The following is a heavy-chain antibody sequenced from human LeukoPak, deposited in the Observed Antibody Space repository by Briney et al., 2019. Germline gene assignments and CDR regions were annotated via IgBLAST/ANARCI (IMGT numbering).Heavy chain of an antibody. Sequence: SETLSLTCTVSGGSISSHYWSWIRQPPGKGLEWTGYIYYSGSTNYNPSLKSRVTISVDTSKNQFSLKLSSVTAADTAVYYCAREGGSGYYYDYWGQGTLVTVSS. CDR3: AREGGSGYYYDY. CDR1: GGSISSHY. J-gene: IGHJ4*02. CDR2: IYYSGST. V-gene: IGHV4-59*11. D-gene: IGHD3-22*01.